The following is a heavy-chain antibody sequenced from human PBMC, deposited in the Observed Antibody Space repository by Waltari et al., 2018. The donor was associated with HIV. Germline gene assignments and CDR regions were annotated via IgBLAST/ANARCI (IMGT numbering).Heavy chain of an antibody. D-gene: IGHD3-10*01. J-gene: IGHJ4*02. CDR2: IKQDGSER. V-gene: IGHV3-7*01. CDR1: ASTLSPYC. Sequence: EVQLVESGGVLFQPGGSLRRSCAAAASTLSPYCNSWVRQAPVKGLECVANIKQDGSERYYVDSVTGRFTISSDNAKNSLYLQMNSLRAEDTAVYYCARDRCRDMVRGIFDYWGQGTLVTVSS. CDR3: ARDRCRDMVRGIFDY.